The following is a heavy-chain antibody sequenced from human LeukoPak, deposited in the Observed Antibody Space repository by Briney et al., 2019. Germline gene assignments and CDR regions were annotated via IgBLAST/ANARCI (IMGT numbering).Heavy chain of an antibody. D-gene: IGHD3-3*01. Sequence: SETLSLTCTVSGGSISSYYWSWIRQPAGKGLEWIGRIYSSGRTNYNPSLKSRVTMSVDTSKNQFSLKLSSVTAADTAVYYCAREWEGNDFWSGYTYYYMDVWGKGTTVTVSS. CDR1: GGSISSYY. CDR3: AREWEGNDFWSGYTYYYMDV. J-gene: IGHJ6*03. V-gene: IGHV4-4*07. CDR2: IYSSGRT.